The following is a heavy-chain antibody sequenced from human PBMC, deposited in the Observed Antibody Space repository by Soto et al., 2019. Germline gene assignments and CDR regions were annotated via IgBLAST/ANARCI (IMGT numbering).Heavy chain of an antibody. Sequence: PGGSLRLSCAASGFTFSSYWMSWVRQAPGKGLEWVANIKQDGSEKYYVDSVKGRFTISRDNAKNSLYLQMNSLRAEDTAVYYCARGRGPPGCMLYCYYYGMDVWGQGTTVTVSS. J-gene: IGHJ6*02. CDR2: IKQDGSEK. CDR1: GFTFSSYW. D-gene: IGHD2-8*01. CDR3: ARGRGPPGCMLYCYYYGMDV. V-gene: IGHV3-7*03.